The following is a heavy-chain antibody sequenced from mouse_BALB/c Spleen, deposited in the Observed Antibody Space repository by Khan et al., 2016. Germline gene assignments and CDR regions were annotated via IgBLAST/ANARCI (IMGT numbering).Heavy chain of an antibody. V-gene: IGHV5-6-5*01. Sequence: EVELVESGGGLVKPGGSLKLSCAASGFTFSTYAMSWVRQTPEKRLEWVASISSGGTTYYPDSLKGRFTISRDNARTILYVEMSRRRSEDTAMYYCARGVTTVVDYFDYWGQVTTLTVSS. CDR1: GFTFSTYA. D-gene: IGHD1-1*01. CDR3: ARGVTTVVDYFDY. CDR2: ISSGGTT. J-gene: IGHJ2*01.